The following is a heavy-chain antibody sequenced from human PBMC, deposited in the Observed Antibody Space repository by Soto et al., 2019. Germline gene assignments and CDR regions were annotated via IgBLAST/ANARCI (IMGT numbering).Heavy chain of an antibody. CDR1: GGSISSSTYY. CDR2: IYYSGTT. CDR3: ARHSGYSYGYGMDV. J-gene: IGHJ6*02. V-gene: IGHV4-39*01. Sequence: SETLSLTCTVSGGSISSSTYYWGWIRQPPGKGLEWIGSIYYSGTTYYNPSLKSRVTISVDTSKNQFSLKLSSVTAADTFVYYCARHSGYSYGYGMDVWGQGTTVTVSS. D-gene: IGHD5-18*01.